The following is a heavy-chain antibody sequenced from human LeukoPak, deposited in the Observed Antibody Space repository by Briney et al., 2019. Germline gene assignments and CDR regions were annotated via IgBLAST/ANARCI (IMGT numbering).Heavy chain of an antibody. CDR1: GYTFTSYG. CDR3: ARISWSFPLRYQLLRGGAFDI. D-gene: IGHD2-2*01. V-gene: IGHV1-18*01. CDR2: ISAYNGNT. J-gene: IGHJ3*02. Sequence: GATMKVSCKASGYTFTSYGISWVRQAPGQGLEWMGWISAYNGNTNYAQKLQGRVTMTTDASTSTAYMELRSLRSDDTAVYYCARISWSFPLRYQLLRGGAFDIWGQGTMVTVSS.